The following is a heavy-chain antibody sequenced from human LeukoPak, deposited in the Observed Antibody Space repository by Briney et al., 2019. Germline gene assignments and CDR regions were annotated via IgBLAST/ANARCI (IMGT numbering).Heavy chain of an antibody. V-gene: IGHV4-34*01. CDR3: ARDLYRIVVVPHYFDY. CDR2: FNHNWGA. CDR1: SGSFSGYY. Sequence: SEALSLTCAVYSGSFSGYYWTWFRQPPGKGLEWIGEFNHNWGAKYNPSLKSRVTISVDTSKNHLSLSLNSVTAADTAVYYCARDLYRIVVVPHYFDYWGQGTLVTVSS. D-gene: IGHD3-22*01. J-gene: IGHJ4*02.